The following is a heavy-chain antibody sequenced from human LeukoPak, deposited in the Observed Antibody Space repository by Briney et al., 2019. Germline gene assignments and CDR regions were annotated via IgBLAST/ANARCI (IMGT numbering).Heavy chain of an antibody. V-gene: IGHV4-59*12. D-gene: IGHD6-13*01. CDR3: ARRGNSWNDFDS. J-gene: IGHJ4*02. CDR2: VHYSART. CDR1: GASICSYY. Sequence: SETLSLTCTVSGASICSYYWSWIRQPPGKGLEWIAYVHYSARTNYNPSLKSRVSISVDTSKKQFSLNLSSVTAADTAVYYCARRGNSWNDFDSWGQGTLVTVSS.